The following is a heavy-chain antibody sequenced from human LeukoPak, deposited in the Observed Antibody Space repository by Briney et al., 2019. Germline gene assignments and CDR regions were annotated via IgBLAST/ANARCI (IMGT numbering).Heavy chain of an antibody. D-gene: IGHD3-9*01. Sequence: SESLSLTCSVSGGSINSNSHHWDWIRPAPGKGLEWIVNIYYSGTTSYNPSLKSRVTISVDTSKNQFSLRLSSVTAADTAVYYCARRGDILTDYAFDYWGQGTLVTVSS. J-gene: IGHJ4*02. CDR3: ARRGDILTDYAFDY. CDR2: IYYSGTT. V-gene: IGHV4-39*01. CDR1: GGSINSNSHH.